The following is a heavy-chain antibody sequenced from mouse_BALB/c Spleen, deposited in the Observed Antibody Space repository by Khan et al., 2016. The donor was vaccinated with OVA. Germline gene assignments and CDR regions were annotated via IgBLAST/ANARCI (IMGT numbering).Heavy chain of an antibody. Sequence: QMQLEESGAELARPGASVKMSCKASGYTFTSYTIHWIKERPGKGLEWIGYINPSNGYTNYNQKFKDKATLTTDKSSTTAYLQLSSLTSDDNKSYNCERDGDYYWNDGWFDYWGQGTLVTVSA. CDR1: GYTFTSYT. V-gene: IGHV1-4*01. J-gene: IGHJ3*01. CDR3: ERDGDYYWNDGWFDY. D-gene: IGHD2-14*01. CDR2: INPSNGYT.